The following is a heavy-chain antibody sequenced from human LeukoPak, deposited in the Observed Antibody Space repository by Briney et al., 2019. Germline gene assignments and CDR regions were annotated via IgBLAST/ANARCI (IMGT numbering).Heavy chain of an antibody. Sequence: GGSLRLSCAASGFTFSSYSMNWVRQAPGKGLEWVSSISSSSSYIYYADSVKGRFTISRDNAKNSLYLRMNSLRAEDTAVYYCATLPYDSSGYFAVWGQGTTVTVSS. V-gene: IGHV3-21*01. CDR3: ATLPYDSSGYFAV. J-gene: IGHJ6*02. CDR2: ISSSSSYI. D-gene: IGHD3-22*01. CDR1: GFTFSSYS.